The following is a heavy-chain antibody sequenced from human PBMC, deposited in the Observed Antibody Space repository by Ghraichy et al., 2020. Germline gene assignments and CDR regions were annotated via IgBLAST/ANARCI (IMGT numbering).Heavy chain of an antibody. CDR2: VYYSGSTYYSGST. D-gene: IGHD3-22*01. V-gene: IGHV4-39*01. J-gene: IGHJ4*02. CDR1: GGSISSSTYY. Sequence: SQTLSLTCTVSGGSISSSTYYWGWIRQPPGKGLEWIGSVYYSGSTYYSGSTYYNPSLKSRVTISVDTSKNQFSLNVSSVTAADTAVYYCVKTSGYYEPPDSWGQGTLVTVSS. CDR3: VKTSGYYEPPDS.